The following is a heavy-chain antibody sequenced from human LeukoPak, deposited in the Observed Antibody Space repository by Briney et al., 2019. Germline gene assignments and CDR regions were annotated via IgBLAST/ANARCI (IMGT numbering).Heavy chain of an antibody. CDR1: GFTFSTYA. CDR3: AKGRGGSYDGIAC. CDR2: IRYGGDNA. J-gene: IGHJ4*02. V-gene: IGHV3-30*02. Sequence: GGALRLSCTASGFTFSTYAITWVRQAPAKGLEWVSVIRYGGDNAWYVDSVKGRFTISRDNSKSTLFLQMSSLRADDTAVYYCAKGRGGSYDGIACGGQGILLTVSS. D-gene: IGHD6-19*01.